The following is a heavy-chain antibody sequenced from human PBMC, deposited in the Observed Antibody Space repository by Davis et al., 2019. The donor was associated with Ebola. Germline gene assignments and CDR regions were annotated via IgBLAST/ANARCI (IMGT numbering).Heavy chain of an antibody. D-gene: IGHD3-3*01. J-gene: IGHJ6*03. Sequence: GESLKISCAASGFTFSSYGMHWVRQAPGKGLEWVAVIWYDGSNKYYADSVKGRFTISRDNSKNTLYLQMNSLRAEDTAVYYCARVSYDFWSGQYYYYYYYMDVWGKGTTVTVSS. V-gene: IGHV3-33*01. CDR1: GFTFSSYG. CDR2: IWYDGSNK. CDR3: ARVSYDFWSGQYYYYYYYMDV.